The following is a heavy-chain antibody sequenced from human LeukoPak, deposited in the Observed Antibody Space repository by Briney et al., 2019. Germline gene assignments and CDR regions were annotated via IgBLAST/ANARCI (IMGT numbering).Heavy chain of an antibody. CDR1: GFTFSSYS. CDR2: ISSSSSYI. Sequence: GGSLRLSCAASGFTFSSYSMNWVRQAPGKGLEWVSSISSSSSYIYYADSVKGRFTISRDNAKNSLYLQMNSLRAEDTAVYYCARRPRLTLNYYYYGMDVWGQGTTVTVSS. D-gene: IGHD4/OR15-4a*01. J-gene: IGHJ6*02. CDR3: ARRPRLTLNYYYYGMDV. V-gene: IGHV3-21*01.